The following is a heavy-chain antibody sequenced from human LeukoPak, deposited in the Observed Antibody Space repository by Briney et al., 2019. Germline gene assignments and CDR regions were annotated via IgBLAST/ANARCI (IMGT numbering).Heavy chain of an antibody. V-gene: IGHV1-8*01. J-gene: IGHJ5*02. CDR1: GYTFTSYD. Sequence: ASVKVSCKASGYTFTSYDINWVRQATGQGLEWMGWMNPNSGNTGYAQKFQGRVTMTRNTSISTAYMELSSLRSEDTAVYYCARGLRGAGKNWFDPLGQGTLVTVSS. CDR3: ARGLRGAGKNWFDP. D-gene: IGHD3-10*01. CDR2: MNPNSGNT.